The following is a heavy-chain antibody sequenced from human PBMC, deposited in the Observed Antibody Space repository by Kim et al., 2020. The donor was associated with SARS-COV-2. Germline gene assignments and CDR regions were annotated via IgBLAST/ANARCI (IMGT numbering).Heavy chain of an antibody. CDR3: TTDLGYYDSSGNDY. J-gene: IGHJ4*02. V-gene: IGHV3-15*01. Sequence: AAPVEGRFTISRDDSKNTLYLQMNSLKTEDTAVHYCTTDLGYYDSSGNDYWGQGTLVTVSS. D-gene: IGHD3-22*01.